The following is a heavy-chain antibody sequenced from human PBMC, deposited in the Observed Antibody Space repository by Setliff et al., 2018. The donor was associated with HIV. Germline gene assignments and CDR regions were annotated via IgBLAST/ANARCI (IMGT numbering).Heavy chain of an antibody. CDR1: GFTFNDYY. V-gene: IGHV3-11*01. J-gene: IGHJ4*02. D-gene: IGHD4-17*01. CDR2: IGGSGGTDI. CDR3: ARDKDEDYGSTSFDY. Sequence: LRLSCAVSGFTFNDYYMSWIRQAPGKGLEYISYIGGSGGTDIKYADSVKGRFTISRDTAKNSLYLQMNSLRPEDTAVYYCARDKDEDYGSTSFDYWGQGILVTVSS.